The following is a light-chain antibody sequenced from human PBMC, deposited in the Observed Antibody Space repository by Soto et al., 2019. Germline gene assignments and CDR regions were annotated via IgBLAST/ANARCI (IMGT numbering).Light chain of an antibody. CDR1: QSVSIN. V-gene: IGKV3-15*01. J-gene: IGKJ5*01. CDR2: GSS. CDR3: QQYNNWRPGIT. Sequence: EIVMTQSPSTLSLSPGETPTLSCISSQSVSINLAWYQHKPGQAPRLLIYGSSPRATGIPARFSGSGSGTEFTLTISSLQSEDFAVYYCQQYNNWRPGITFGQGTRLEI.